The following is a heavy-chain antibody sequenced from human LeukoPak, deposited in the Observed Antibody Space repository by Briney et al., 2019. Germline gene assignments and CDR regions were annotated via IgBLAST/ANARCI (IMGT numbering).Heavy chain of an antibody. CDR1: GGSISSYY. D-gene: IGHD3-3*01. V-gene: IGHV4-59*08. J-gene: IGHJ3*01. CDR3: ARVWGASYYDFWSGYYEEV. CDR2: IYYSGST. Sequence: SETLSLTCTVSGGSISSYYWSWIRQPPGKGLEWIGYIYYSGSTNYNPSLKSRVTISVNTSKNQFSLKLSSVTAADTAVYYCARVWGASYYDFWSGYYEEVWGQGTMVTVSS.